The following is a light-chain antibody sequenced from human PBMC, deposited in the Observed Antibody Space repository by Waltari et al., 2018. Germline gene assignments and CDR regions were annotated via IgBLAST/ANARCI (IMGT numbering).Light chain of an antibody. CDR2: GAS. Sequence: EIVLTQSPGTLALSPGERATPSCRASQSVRSDYLAWYQQKPGQSPRLLIYGASSRATGVADRYSGSGSGTDFTLTINRLEREDFAVFYCQQYGSPPYTFGQGTKLEIK. V-gene: IGKV3-20*01. J-gene: IGKJ2*01. CDR3: QQYGSPPYT. CDR1: QSVRSDY.